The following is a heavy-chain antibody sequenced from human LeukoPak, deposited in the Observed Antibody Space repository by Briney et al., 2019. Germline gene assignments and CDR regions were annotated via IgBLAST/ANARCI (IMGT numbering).Heavy chain of an antibody. CDR3: ARDMDYYDSSGYRGFEFFDY. D-gene: IGHD3-22*01. CDR2: ISSSSSYI. CDR1: GFTFSSYS. V-gene: IGHV3-21*01. Sequence: PGGSLRLSCAASGFTFSSYSMNWVRRAPGKGLEWVSSISSSSSYIYYADSVKGRFTISRDNAKNSLYLQMNSLRAEDTAVYYCARDMDYYDSSGYRGFEFFDYWGQGTLVTVSS. J-gene: IGHJ4*02.